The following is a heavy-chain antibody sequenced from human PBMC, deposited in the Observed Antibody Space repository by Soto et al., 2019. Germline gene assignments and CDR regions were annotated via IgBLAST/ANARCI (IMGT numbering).Heavy chain of an antibody. Sequence: KPSETPALTSAVYGGSFSGYYWSWIRQPPGKGLEWIGEINHSGSTNYNPSLKSRVTISVDTSKNQLSLKLSSVTAADTAVYYCASGGKYYDFWSGYPGGYYYYGMDVWGQGTTGTV. V-gene: IGHV4-34*01. CDR2: INHSGST. CDR1: GGSFSGYY. CDR3: ASGGKYYDFWSGYPGGYYYYGMDV. J-gene: IGHJ6*02. D-gene: IGHD3-3*01.